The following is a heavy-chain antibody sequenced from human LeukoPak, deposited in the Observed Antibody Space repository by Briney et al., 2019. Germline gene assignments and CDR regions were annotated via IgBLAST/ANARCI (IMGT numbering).Heavy chain of an antibody. D-gene: IGHD1-26*01. Sequence: GGSLRLSCAASGFTFSSYWMSWVRQAPGKGLEWVANIKQDGSEKYYVDSVKGRFTISRDNAKNSLYLQMNSLRAEDTALYYCARASGSYPYYFDYWGQGTLVTVSS. CDR1: GFTFSSYW. V-gene: IGHV3-7*03. CDR3: ARASGSYPYYFDY. CDR2: IKQDGSEK. J-gene: IGHJ4*02.